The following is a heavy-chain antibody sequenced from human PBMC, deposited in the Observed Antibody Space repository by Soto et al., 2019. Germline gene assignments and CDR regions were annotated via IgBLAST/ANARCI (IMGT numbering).Heavy chain of an antibody. V-gene: IGHV1-2*04. CDR1: RGSFSSYG. D-gene: IGHD4-4*01. CDR2: INPNSGGT. J-gene: IGHJ6*02. Sequence: ASVKVSFKASRGSFSSYGVTWVRQAPGQGLEWMGWINPNSGGTNYAQKFQGWVTMTRDTSISTAYMELSRLRSDDTAVYYCARSTTKAPYYYYGMDVLGQGTTVTVSS. CDR3: ARSTTKAPYYYYGMDV.